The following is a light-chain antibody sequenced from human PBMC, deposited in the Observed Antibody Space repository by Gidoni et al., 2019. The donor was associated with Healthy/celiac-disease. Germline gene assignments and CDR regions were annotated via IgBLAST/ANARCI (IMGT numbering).Light chain of an antibody. V-gene: IGKV3-20*01. CDR3: QQYGSSPWT. CDR2: GAS. Sequence: EIELTQSPGTLSLSPGERATLSCRASQSFSSSYVAWYQQKPGQAPRLLIYGASSRATGIPDRFSGSGSGTDFTLTISRLEPEDFAVYYCQQYGSSPWTFGQGTKVEI. J-gene: IGKJ1*01. CDR1: QSFSSSY.